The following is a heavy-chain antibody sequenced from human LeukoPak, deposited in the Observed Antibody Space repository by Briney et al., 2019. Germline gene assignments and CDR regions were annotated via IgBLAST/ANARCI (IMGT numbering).Heavy chain of an antibody. CDR1: GFTFSNFA. Sequence: GGSLRLSCAASGFTFSNFAMMWVRQAPGTGLQWVSTITGYGATFYAGSVRGRFTIFRDTSMNTLFLQMNSLGAEDTAVYYCAKGAAAGKVDWFDPWGQGTLVTDSS. J-gene: IGHJ5*02. CDR3: AKGAAAGKVDWFDP. CDR2: ITGYGAT. V-gene: IGHV3-23*01. D-gene: IGHD6-13*01.